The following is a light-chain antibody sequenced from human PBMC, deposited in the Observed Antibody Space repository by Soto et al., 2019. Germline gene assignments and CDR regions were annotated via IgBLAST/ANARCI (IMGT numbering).Light chain of an antibody. V-gene: IGKV3-20*02. Sequence: ETMITQSPDTLSVSLGERATLSCRASQSVSNDFLDWYQQKPGQAPRLLIYGASSRATGIPARFSGSGSGTDFTLTISSLEPEDAEVYYCQQRHMSPITFGQGTRLEIK. CDR3: QQRHMSPIT. J-gene: IGKJ5*01. CDR1: QSVSNDF. CDR2: GAS.